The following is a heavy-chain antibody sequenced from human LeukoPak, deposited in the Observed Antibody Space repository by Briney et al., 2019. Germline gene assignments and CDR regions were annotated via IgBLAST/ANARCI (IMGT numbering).Heavy chain of an antibody. Sequence: SETLSLTCTVSGGSISSYYWSWIRQPPGKGLEWIGYIYYSGSTNYNPSLKSRVTISVDTSKNQFSLKLSSVTAADTAVYYCARRAFIAAAGTGFDYWGQGTLVTVSS. CDR2: IYYSGST. V-gene: IGHV4-59*12. D-gene: IGHD6-13*01. CDR3: ARRAFIAAAGTGFDY. CDR1: GGSISSYY. J-gene: IGHJ4*02.